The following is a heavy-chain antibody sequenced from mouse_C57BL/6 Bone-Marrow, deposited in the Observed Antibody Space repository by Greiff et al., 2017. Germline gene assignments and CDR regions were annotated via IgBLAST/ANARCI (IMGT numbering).Heavy chain of an antibody. CDR2: IDPANGNT. Sequence: VQLKESVAELVRPGASVKLSCTASGFNIKNTYMHWVKQRPEQGLEWIGRIDPANGNTKYAPKFQGKATITADTSSNTAYLQLSSLTSEDTAIYYCARRDYYGSSLFDYWGQGTTLTGSS. V-gene: IGHV14-3*01. J-gene: IGHJ2*01. CDR1: GFNIKNTY. CDR3: ARRDYYGSSLFDY. D-gene: IGHD1-1*01.